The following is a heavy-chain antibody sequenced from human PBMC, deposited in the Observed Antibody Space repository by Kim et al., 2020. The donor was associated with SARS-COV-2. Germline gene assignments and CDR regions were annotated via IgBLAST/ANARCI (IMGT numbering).Heavy chain of an antibody. D-gene: IGHD3-22*01. CDR1: GYTFTSYA. CDR3: ARDQKYTYYYDSSGYYTPYHFDY. J-gene: IGHJ4*02. Sequence: ASVKVSCKASGYTFTSYARNWVRQAPGQGLEWMGWINTNTGNPTYARGFTGRFVFSLDTSVSTAYLQISSLKAEDTAVYYCARDQKYTYYYDSSGYYTPYHFDYWGQGTLDTVSA. CDR2: INTNTGNP. V-gene: IGHV7-4-1*02.